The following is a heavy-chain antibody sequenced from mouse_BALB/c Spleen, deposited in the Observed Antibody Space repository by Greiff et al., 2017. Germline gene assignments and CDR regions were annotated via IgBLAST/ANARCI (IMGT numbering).Heavy chain of an antibody. CDR3: TREYGKGDYAMDY. CDR2: IYPSDSYT. V-gene: IGHV1-69*02. D-gene: IGHD2-10*02. Sequence: VQLQQPGAELVRPGASVKLSCKASGYTFTSYWINWVKQRPGQGLEWIGNIYPSDSYTNYNQKFKDKATLTVDKSSSTVYMQLSSPTSEDSAVYYCTREYGKGDYAMDYWGQGTSVTVSS. J-gene: IGHJ4*01. CDR1: GYTFTSYW.